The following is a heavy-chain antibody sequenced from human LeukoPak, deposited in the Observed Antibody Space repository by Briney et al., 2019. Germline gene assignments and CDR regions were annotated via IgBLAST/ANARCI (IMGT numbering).Heavy chain of an antibody. J-gene: IGHJ4*02. CDR1: GYTFTGYY. V-gene: IGHV1-2*02. D-gene: IGHD2-2*01. CDR2: INPNSGGT. CDR3: ATDYYASDY. Sequence: ASVKVSCKASGYTFTGYYMHWVRQAPGQGLEWMGWINPNSGGTNYAQKFQGRVTMTRNTSISTAYMELSSLRPEDTAVYYCATDYYASDYWGQGTLVTVSS.